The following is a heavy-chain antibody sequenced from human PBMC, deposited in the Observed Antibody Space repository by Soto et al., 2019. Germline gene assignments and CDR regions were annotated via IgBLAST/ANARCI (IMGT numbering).Heavy chain of an antibody. V-gene: IGHV4-39*01. CDR1: GGSISSSSYY. D-gene: IGHD4-17*01. Sequence: SETLSLTCTVSGGSISSSSYYWGWIRQPPGKGLEWIGSIYYSGSTYYNPSLKSRVTISVDTSKNQFSLKLSSVTAADTAVYYCARRAGDHYYYYYYYMDVWGKGTTVTV. CDR3: ARRAGDHYYYYYYYMDV. J-gene: IGHJ6*03. CDR2: IYYSGST.